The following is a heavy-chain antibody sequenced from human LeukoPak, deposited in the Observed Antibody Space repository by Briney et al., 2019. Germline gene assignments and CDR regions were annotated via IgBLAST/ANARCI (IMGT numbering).Heavy chain of an antibody. CDR3: ATPFDDTPEFDY. CDR2: ISGSGGST. D-gene: IGHD3-9*01. Sequence: GGSLRLSCAASGFTFDDYAMHWVRQAPGKGLEWVSAISGSGGSTYYADSVKGRFTISRDNSKNTLYLQMNSLRAEDTAVYYCATPFDDTPEFDYWGQGTLVTVSS. J-gene: IGHJ4*02. V-gene: IGHV3-23*01. CDR1: GFTFDDYA.